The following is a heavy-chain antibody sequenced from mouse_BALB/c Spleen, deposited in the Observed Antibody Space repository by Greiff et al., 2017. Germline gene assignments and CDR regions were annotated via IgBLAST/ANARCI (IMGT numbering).Heavy chain of an antibody. CDR2: IDPSDSET. J-gene: IGHJ3*01. D-gene: IGHD2-12*01. CDR1: GYTFTSYW. Sequence: QVQLKQPGAELVKPGAPVKLSCKASGYTFTSYWMNWVKQRPGRGLEWIGRIDPSDSETHYNQKFKDKATLTVDKSSSTAYIQLSSLTSEDSAVYYCATYERFAYWGQGTLVTVSA. V-gene: IGHV1-69*02. CDR3: ATYERFAY.